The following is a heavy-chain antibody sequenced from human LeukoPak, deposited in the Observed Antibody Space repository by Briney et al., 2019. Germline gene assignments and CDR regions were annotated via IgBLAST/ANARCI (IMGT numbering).Heavy chain of an antibody. J-gene: IGHJ6*02. Sequence: GGSLRLSCAASGFTFSSYWMSWVRQAPGKGLEWVANIKQDGSEKYYVDSVKGRFTISRDNAKNSLYLQMNSLRAEDTAVYYCAKPQSYSSGWYNYYYGMDVWGQGTTVTVSS. V-gene: IGHV3-7*01. D-gene: IGHD6-19*01. CDR2: IKQDGSEK. CDR3: AKPQSYSSGWYNYYYGMDV. CDR1: GFTFSSYW.